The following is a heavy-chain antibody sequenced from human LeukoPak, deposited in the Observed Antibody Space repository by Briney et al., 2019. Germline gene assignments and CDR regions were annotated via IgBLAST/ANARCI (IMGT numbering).Heavy chain of an antibody. Sequence: GASVKVSCKVSGYTLTELSMHWVRQAPGKGLEWMGGFDPEDGETIYAQKFQGRVTMTEDTSTDTAYMELSSLRSEDTAVYYCARGGPYDFWSGSGNYYMDVWGKGTTVTVSS. D-gene: IGHD3-3*01. CDR3: ARGGPYDFWSGSGNYYMDV. J-gene: IGHJ6*03. CDR1: GYTLTELS. V-gene: IGHV1-24*01. CDR2: FDPEDGET.